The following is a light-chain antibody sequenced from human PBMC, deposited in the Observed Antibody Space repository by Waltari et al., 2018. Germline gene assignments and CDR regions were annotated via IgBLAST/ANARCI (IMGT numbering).Light chain of an antibody. V-gene: IGKV1-39*01. CDR2: AAS. CDR3: RQSYSTPSSFT. J-gene: IGKJ3*01. CDR1: QSISSY. Sequence: DIQMTQSPSSLSASVGDRVTHTCRSSQSISSYLNWYQQKPGKAPKHLIYAASSLQSGVLSRFSGSGSCTDVTLTISSLQPEDFATDYCRQSYSTPSSFTFGPGTKVDIK.